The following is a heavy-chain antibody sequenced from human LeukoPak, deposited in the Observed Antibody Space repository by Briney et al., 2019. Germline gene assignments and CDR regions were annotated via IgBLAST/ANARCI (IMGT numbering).Heavy chain of an antibody. V-gene: IGHV3-33*01. CDR3: ARASYSSIAGYYFDY. J-gene: IGHJ4*02. CDR2: IWSDGSNK. Sequence: PGRSLRLSCAASGFTFSSYGMHWVRQAPGKGLEWVAVIWSDGSNKFYADSVKGRFTISRDNSKNTLYLQMNSLRAEDTAVYYCARASYSSIAGYYFDYWGQGTLVTVSS. D-gene: IGHD6-6*01. CDR1: GFTFSSYG.